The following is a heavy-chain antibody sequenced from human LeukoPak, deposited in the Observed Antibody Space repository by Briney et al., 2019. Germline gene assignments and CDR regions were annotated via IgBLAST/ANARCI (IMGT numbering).Heavy chain of an antibody. Sequence: GGSLRLSCAASGFTLISYWMTWVRQAPGKGLEWVANIKQDGSEKYYVDSVKGRFTISRDNAKNSLYLQMNSLRDEDTAVYYCARADSSIAARLSRSSIFDYYYYMDVWGKGTTVTVSS. CDR3: ARADSSIAARLSRSSIFDYYYYMDV. CDR1: GFTLISYW. V-gene: IGHV3-7*01. CDR2: IKQDGSEK. J-gene: IGHJ6*03. D-gene: IGHD6-6*01.